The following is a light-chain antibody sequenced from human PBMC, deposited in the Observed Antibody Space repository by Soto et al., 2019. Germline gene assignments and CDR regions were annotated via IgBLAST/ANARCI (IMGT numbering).Light chain of an antibody. Sequence: IQLTQSPSSLSASVGDRVTITCRASQGISNYLAWYQQKPGKAPKLLIYAASTLQSGGPSRFSGSGSGTDFTLTVNNLQPEDFVTYHCQQLNSYEITFGQGTRLEIK. CDR3: QQLNSYEIT. J-gene: IGKJ5*01. CDR1: QGISNY. CDR2: AAS. V-gene: IGKV1-9*01.